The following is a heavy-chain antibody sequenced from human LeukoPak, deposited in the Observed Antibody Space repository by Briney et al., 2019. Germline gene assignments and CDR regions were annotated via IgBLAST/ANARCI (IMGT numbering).Heavy chain of an antibody. Sequence: GGSLRLSCAASGFTFSSYAMSWVCQAPGKGLEWVSGISGSGDNTYYADSVKGRFTISRDNSKNTLYVQVNSLGTEDTAAYYCAKGSYYDSSGSFYFDYWGQGTLVTVSS. J-gene: IGHJ4*02. CDR2: ISGSGDNT. V-gene: IGHV3-23*01. D-gene: IGHD3-22*01. CDR3: AKGSYYDSSGSFYFDY. CDR1: GFTFSSYA.